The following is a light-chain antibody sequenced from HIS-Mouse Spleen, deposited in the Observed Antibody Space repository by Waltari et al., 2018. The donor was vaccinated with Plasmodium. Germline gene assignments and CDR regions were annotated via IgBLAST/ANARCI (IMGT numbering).Light chain of an antibody. V-gene: IGLV2-23*03. CDR1: SSDAGSYNL. J-gene: IGLJ2*01. Sequence: QSALTQPASVSGSPGPSITISCTGPSSDAGSYNLVSWYQQHPGKAPKLMIYEGSKRPSGVSNRFTGSKSGNTASLTSSGLQAEDEAEYYCCSYAGSSTFVVFGGGTKLTVL. CDR3: CSYAGSSTFVV. CDR2: EGS.